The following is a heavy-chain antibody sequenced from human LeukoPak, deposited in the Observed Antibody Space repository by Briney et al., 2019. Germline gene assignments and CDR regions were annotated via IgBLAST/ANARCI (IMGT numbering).Heavy chain of an antibody. V-gene: IGHV4-38-2*01. CDR3: ARGKPEMGGYYYMDV. CDR2: MYHSRST. Sequence: GSLRLSCAASGFTFSYYSMNWIRQPPGKGLEWIGSMYHSRSTYYNPSLKSRVTISVDTSKNQFSLKLSSVTAADTAVYYCARGKPEMGGYYYMDVWGKGTTVTISS. CDR1: GFTFSYYS. D-gene: IGHD3-16*01. J-gene: IGHJ6*03.